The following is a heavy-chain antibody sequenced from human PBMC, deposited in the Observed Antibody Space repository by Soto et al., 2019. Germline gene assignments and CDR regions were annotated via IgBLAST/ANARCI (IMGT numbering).Heavy chain of an antibody. CDR3: AKWTDTVVEAALAGGAFDI. Sequence: EVQLLESGGNLVQPGGSLRLSCAASGFSFSTYALTWVRQVQGKGLEWVSGISASGATTYYADSVKGRFTISRDNSKNTVFLHMTSLRAEDTALYYCAKWTDTVVEAALAGGAFDIWGQGTTVTVSS. CDR2: ISASGATT. D-gene: IGHD2-2*01. V-gene: IGHV3-23*01. J-gene: IGHJ3*02. CDR1: GFSFSTYA.